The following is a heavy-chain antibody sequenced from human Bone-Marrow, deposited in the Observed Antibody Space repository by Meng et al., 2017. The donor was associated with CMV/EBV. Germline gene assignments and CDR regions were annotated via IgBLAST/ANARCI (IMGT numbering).Heavy chain of an antibody. Sequence: GGSLRLSCAASGFTFGDYAMHWVRQTPGKGLEWVSAISGSSDYKDYGDSVKGRFTISRDNAKNSLYLQMNSLRAEDTALYYCAKGFGGPYYFDYCGQGTLVTVSS. J-gene: IGHJ4*02. CDR2: ISGSSDYK. V-gene: IGHV3-9*01. CDR1: GFTFGDYA. D-gene: IGHD3-10*01. CDR3: AKGFGGPYYFDY.